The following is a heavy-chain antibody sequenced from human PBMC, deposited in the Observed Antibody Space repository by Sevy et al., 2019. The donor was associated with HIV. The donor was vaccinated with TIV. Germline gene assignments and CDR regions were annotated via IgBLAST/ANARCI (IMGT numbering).Heavy chain of an antibody. J-gene: IGHJ4*02. CDR1: GFTFSSYA. D-gene: IGHD6-19*01. CDR2: ISYDGSNK. Sequence: CLRLSCAASGFTFSSYAMHWVRQAPGKGLEWVAVISYDGSNKYYADSVKGRFTISRDNSKNTLYLQMNSLRAEDTAVHYCARGPGGGWYGYWGQGTLVLVSS. CDR3: ARGPGGGWYGY. V-gene: IGHV3-30*01.